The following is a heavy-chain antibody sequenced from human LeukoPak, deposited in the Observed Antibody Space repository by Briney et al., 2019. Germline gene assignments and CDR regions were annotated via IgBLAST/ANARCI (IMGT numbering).Heavy chain of an antibody. CDR1: GYSISSGYY. CDR2: IYYSGST. Sequence: PSETLSLTCTASGYSISSGYYWGWIRQPPGKGLEWIGYIYYSGSTNYNPSLKSRVTISVDTSKNQFSLKLSSVTAADTAVYYCAREGVGAGGFDYWGQGTLVTVSS. J-gene: IGHJ4*02. D-gene: IGHD1-26*01. V-gene: IGHV4-38-2*02. CDR3: AREGVGAGGFDY.